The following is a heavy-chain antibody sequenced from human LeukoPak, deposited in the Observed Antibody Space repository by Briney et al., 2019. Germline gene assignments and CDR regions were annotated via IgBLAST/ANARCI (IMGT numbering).Heavy chain of an antibody. V-gene: IGHV3-21*01. CDR2: ISSSSSYI. D-gene: IGHD3-22*01. J-gene: IGHJ6*03. CDR3: ARGYYDSSGYYPAYYMDV. CDR1: GFTFSSYS. Sequence: PGGSLRLSCAASGFTFSSYSMNWVRQAPGKGLEWVSSISSSSSYIYYADSVKGRFTISRDNAKNSLYLQMNSLRAEDTAVYYCARGYYDSSGYYPAYYMDVWGKGTTVTVSS.